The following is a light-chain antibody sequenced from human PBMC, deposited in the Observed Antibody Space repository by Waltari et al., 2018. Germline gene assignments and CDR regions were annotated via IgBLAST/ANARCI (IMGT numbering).Light chain of an antibody. Sequence: QLVVTQSPSASASLGASVKLTCTLSSGHSSHVIAWLQQQPGKGPRYLMKVNSDGSHSRGDEIPDRFSGSSSGAERYLTISSLQAEDEADYYCQTGGHGTWVFGGGTKLTVL. CDR2: VNSDGSH. J-gene: IGLJ3*02. CDR1: SGHSSHV. CDR3: QTGGHGTWV. V-gene: IGLV4-69*01.